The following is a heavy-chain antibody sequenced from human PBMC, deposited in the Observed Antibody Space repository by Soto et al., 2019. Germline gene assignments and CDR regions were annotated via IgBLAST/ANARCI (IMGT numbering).Heavy chain of an antibody. Sequence: GGSLRLSCAASGFTVSSNYMSWVRQAPGKGLEWVSVIYSGGSTYYADSVKGRFTISRDNSKNTLYLQMNSLRAEDTAVYYCARGPFSGYYPQYFDYWGQGTLVTVS. J-gene: IGHJ4*02. CDR1: GFTVSSNY. CDR2: IYSGGST. V-gene: IGHV3-53*01. CDR3: ARGPFSGYYPQYFDY. D-gene: IGHD3-22*01.